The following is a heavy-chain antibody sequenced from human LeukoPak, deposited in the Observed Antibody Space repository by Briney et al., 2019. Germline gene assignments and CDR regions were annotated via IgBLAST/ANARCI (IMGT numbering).Heavy chain of an antibody. CDR3: ARGHGLWDLNLNYYFDY. Sequence: PSETLSLTCTVSGGSISSYYWSWIRQPPGKGLEWIGEINHSGSTNYNPSLKSRVTISVDTSKNQFSLKLSSVTAADTAVYYCARGHGLWDLNLNYYFDYWGQGTLVTVSS. D-gene: IGHD5-18*01. CDR2: INHSGST. CDR1: GGSISSYY. V-gene: IGHV4-34*01. J-gene: IGHJ4*02.